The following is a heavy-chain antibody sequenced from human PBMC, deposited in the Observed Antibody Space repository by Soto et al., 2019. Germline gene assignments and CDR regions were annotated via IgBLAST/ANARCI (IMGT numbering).Heavy chain of an antibody. Sequence: ASVKVSCKASGGTFSSYAISWVRQAPGQGLEWMGGIIPIFGTANYAQKSQGRVTITRDTSASTAYMELSSLRSEDTAVYYCAGTRHYYYYGMDVWGQGTTVTVSS. CDR2: IIPIFGTA. CDR1: GGTFSSYA. CDR3: AGTRHYYYYGMDV. J-gene: IGHJ6*02. V-gene: IGHV1-69*05.